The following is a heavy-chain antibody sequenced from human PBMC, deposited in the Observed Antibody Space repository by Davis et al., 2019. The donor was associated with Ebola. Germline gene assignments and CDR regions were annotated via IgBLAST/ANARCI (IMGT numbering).Heavy chain of an antibody. V-gene: IGHV3-74*01. D-gene: IGHD1-1*01. CDR1: GFTFSSYW. Sequence: GESLKISCAASGFTFSSYWMHWVRQAPGKGLVWVSRINNDGSSTSYADSVKGRFTISRDNSKNMLYLQMNSLRAEDTAVYSCARGPWTGSAYYFDYWGQGTVVTVSS. J-gene: IGHJ4*02. CDR2: INNDGSST. CDR3: ARGPWTGSAYYFDY.